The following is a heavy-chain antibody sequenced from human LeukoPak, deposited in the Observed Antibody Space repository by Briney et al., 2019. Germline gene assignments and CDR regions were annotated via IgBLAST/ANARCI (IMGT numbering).Heavy chain of an antibody. CDR1: GFTFDDYG. D-gene: IGHD3-3*01. CDR3: ARGRGLTIFGVISWFDP. Sequence: GGSLRLSCAASGFTFDDYGMSWVRQAPGKGLEWVANIKQDGSEIYYVDSVKGRFNFSRDNVKNSLYLQVNSLRAEDTAVYYCARGRGLTIFGVISWFDPWGQGTLVTVSS. CDR2: IKQDGSEI. J-gene: IGHJ5*02. V-gene: IGHV3-7*01.